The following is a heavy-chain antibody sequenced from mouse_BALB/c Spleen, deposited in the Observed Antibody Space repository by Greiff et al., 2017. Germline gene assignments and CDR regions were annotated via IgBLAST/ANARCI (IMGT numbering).Heavy chain of an antibody. J-gene: IGHJ4*01. Sequence: VQVVESGPGLVAPSQSLSITCTVSGFSLTSYGVHWVRQPPGKGLEWLGVIWAGGSTNYNSALMSRLSISKDNSKSQVFLKMNSLQTDDTAMYYCASPYYYGSSSYAMDYWGQGTSVTVSS. CDR3: ASPYYYGSSSYAMDY. CDR1: GFSLTSYG. V-gene: IGHV2-9*02. D-gene: IGHD1-1*01. CDR2: IWAGGST.